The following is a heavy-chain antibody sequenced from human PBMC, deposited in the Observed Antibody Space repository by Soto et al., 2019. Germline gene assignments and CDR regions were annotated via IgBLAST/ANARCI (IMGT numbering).Heavy chain of an antibody. Sequence: SETLSLTCTVSGGSIGSYYWSWIRQPPGKGLEWIGYIYYSGSTNYNPSLKSRVTISVDTSKNQFSLKLSSVTAADTGAYYCARSVNWYHYYGMDVWGQGTTVTVSS. V-gene: IGHV4-59*01. J-gene: IGHJ6*02. CDR2: IYYSGST. CDR3: ARSVNWYHYYGMDV. CDR1: GGSIGSYY. D-gene: IGHD1-20*01.